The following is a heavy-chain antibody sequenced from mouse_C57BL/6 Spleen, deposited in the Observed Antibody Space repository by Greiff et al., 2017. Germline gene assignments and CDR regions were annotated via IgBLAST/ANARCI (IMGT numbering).Heavy chain of an antibody. J-gene: IGHJ3*01. CDR1: GYTFTSYW. V-gene: IGHV1-74*01. D-gene: IGHD4-1*01. CDR2: IHPSDSDT. Sequence: LQQPGASVKVSCKASGYTFTSYWMPWVKQRPGQGLEWLGRIHPSDSDTNYNQKFKGKAPLTVDKSSSTAYMQLRSMTSEDSAVYYYGIHWDGAYWGQGTLVTVSA. CDR3: GIHWDGAY.